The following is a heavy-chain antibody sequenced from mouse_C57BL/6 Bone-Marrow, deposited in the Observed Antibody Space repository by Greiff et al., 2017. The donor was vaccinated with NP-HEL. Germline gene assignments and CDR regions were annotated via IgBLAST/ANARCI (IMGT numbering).Heavy chain of an antibody. D-gene: IGHD2-4*01. J-gene: IGHJ3*01. CDR1: GFSFNTYA. CDR3: VRHSRDYDRFAY. CDR2: IRSKSNNYAT. Sequence: EVKLVESGGGLVQPKGSLKLSCAASGFSFNTYAMNWVRQAPGKGLEWVARIRSKSNNYATYYADSVKDRFTISRDDSESMLYLQMNNLKTEDTAMYYCVRHSRDYDRFAYWGQGTLVTVSA. V-gene: IGHV10-1*01.